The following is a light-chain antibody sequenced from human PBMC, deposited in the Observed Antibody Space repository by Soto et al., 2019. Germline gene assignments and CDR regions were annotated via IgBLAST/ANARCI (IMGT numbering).Light chain of an antibody. Sequence: QSALTQPRSVSGSPGQSVTISCTGTSSDVGGYNYVSWYQQHPGKAPKLMIYDVSKRPSGVPDRFSGSNSGNTASLTISGRQAEDEADYYCCSYAGSYTFGVFGTGTKLTVL. V-gene: IGLV2-11*01. CDR2: DVS. CDR1: SSDVGGYNY. J-gene: IGLJ1*01. CDR3: CSYAGSYTFGV.